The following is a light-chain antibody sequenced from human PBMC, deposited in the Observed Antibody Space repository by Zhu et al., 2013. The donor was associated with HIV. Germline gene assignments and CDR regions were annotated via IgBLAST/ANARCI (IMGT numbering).Light chain of an antibody. Sequence: QSALTQPPSASGSPGQTVTISCTGTRSDVGANNFVSWHQHYPGKAPKLILYQVFRRPSGVPDRFSGSKSGDTASLTISGLQADDEADYYCLSHADNSCVFGTGTKGXVL. J-gene: IGLJ1*01. V-gene: IGLV2-8*01. CDR3: LSHADNSCV. CDR2: QVF. CDR1: RSDVGANNF.